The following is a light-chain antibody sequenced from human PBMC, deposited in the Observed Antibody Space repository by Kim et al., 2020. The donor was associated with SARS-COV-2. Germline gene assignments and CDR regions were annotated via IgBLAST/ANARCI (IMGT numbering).Light chain of an antibody. CDR1: SGSIASNY. CDR2: EDK. V-gene: IGLV6-57*03. J-gene: IGLJ7*01. CDR3: QSYYTNNVV. Sequence: NFMLTQPHSVSESPGKTVTISCTRSSGSIASNYVQWYQQCPGSAPTPLIYEDKQRPSGVPDRFSGSIDSSSNSAYLSISGLRTEDEAAYYCQSYYTNNVVFGGGTQLTVL.